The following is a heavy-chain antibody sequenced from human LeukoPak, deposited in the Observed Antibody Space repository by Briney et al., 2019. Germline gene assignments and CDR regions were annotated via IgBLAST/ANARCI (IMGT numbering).Heavy chain of an antibody. CDR3: ARGVEPLAANTLAY. J-gene: IGHJ4*02. D-gene: IGHD1-14*01. Sequence: GGSLRLSCAASGFTVITNDITWVRQAPGKGLEWVSVLYSDGNTKYADSVQGRFTISRDNSKNTLYLEMNSLSTDDTAVYYCARGVEPLAANTLAYWGQGTLVTVSS. CDR1: GFTVITND. CDR2: LYSDGNT. V-gene: IGHV3-53*01.